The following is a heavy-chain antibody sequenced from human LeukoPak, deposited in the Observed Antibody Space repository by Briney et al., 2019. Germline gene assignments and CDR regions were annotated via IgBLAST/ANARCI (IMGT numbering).Heavy chain of an antibody. CDR2: IHYSGNT. V-gene: IGHV4-59*01. CDR1: GDSISNYY. J-gene: IGHJ5*02. Sequence: SGTLSRTCTVSGDSISNYYWSWIRQPPGKGLEWIAYIHYSGNTNYNPSLKSRVTLSFDTSKKQLSLKIIYVTAADTAVYYCASGSTGRFDPWGQGTLVTVSS. CDR3: ASGSTGRFDP. D-gene: IGHD2-2*01.